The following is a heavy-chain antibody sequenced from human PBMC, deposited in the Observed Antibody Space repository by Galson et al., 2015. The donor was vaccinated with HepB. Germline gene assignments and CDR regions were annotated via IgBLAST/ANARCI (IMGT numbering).Heavy chain of an antibody. CDR3: ARSWKYCSSTSCPFYYYYYYMDV. Sequence: SVKVSCKASGGTFSSYAISWVRQAPGQGLEWMGGIIPIFGTANYAQKFQGRVTITADESTSTAYMELSSLRSEDTAVYYCARSWKYCSSTSCPFYYYYYYMDVWGKGTTVTVSS. CDR2: IIPIFGTA. V-gene: IGHV1-69*13. CDR1: GGTFSSYA. J-gene: IGHJ6*03. D-gene: IGHD2-2*01.